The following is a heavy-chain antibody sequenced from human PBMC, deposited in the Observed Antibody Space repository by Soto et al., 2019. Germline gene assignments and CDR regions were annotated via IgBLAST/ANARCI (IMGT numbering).Heavy chain of an antibody. D-gene: IGHD1-1*01. CDR2: MHPNSGNT. J-gene: IGHJ6*02. CDR1: GYTFTSYD. V-gene: IGHV1-8*01. CDR3: ARERTGTSSMDV. Sequence: QVQLVQSGAEVKKPGASVKVSCKASGYTFTSYDINWVRQATGQGLEWMGRMHPNSGNTGYAQTSQSRVTMTRNTSISTAYMELSSLRSEDTAVYYCARERTGTSSMDVWGQGTTVTVSS.